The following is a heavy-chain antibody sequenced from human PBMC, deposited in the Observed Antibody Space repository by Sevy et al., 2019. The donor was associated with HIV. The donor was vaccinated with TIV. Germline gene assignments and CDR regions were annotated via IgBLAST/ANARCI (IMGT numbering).Heavy chain of an antibody. D-gene: IGHD3-22*01. CDR3: ARVDANYDKGFDP. J-gene: IGHJ5*02. V-gene: IGHV3-48*03. CDR2: ISSSGTTI. CDR1: GFTFSSYE. Sequence: GSLRLSCVASGFTFSSYEMNWVRQAPGKGLEWVSYISSSGTTIKYAASVKGRFTISRDNAKNSLYMQMNSLRAEDTAVYYCARVDANYDKGFDPWGQGTLVTVSS.